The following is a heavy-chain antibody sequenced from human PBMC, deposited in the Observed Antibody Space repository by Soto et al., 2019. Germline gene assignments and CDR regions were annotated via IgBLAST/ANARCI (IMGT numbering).Heavy chain of an antibody. J-gene: IGHJ2*01. CDR1: GGSISRGGYY. V-gene: IGHV4-31*03. Sequence: PSETLSLTCTVSGGSISRGGYYWSWIRQHPGKGLEWIGYIYYSGSTYYNPSLKSRVTISVDTSKNQFSLKLSSVTAADTAVYYCAKTYGDSTRYWYFELWGRGTLVTVSS. CDR3: AKTYGDSTRYWYFEL. D-gene: IGHD4-17*01. CDR2: IYYSGST.